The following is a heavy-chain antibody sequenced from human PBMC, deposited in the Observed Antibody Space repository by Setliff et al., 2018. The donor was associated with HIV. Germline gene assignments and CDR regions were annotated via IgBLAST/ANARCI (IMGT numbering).Heavy chain of an antibody. CDR2: IYKAGKT. Sequence: GGSLSLSCEASGFRVTDTYMAWVRQAPGKGLEWVTLIYKAGKTYYADFVKGRFTIARDDTKNTVSLHMTNLEPGDTAMYYCAKGGYGGAYYVAGYWGQGTKVTVPQ. CDR3: AKGGYGGAYYVAGY. CDR1: GFRVTDTY. J-gene: IGHJ4*02. V-gene: IGHV3-53*01. D-gene: IGHD5-18*01.